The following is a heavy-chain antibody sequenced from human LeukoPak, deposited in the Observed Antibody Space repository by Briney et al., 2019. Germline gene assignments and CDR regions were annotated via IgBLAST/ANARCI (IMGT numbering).Heavy chain of an antibody. Sequence: PSETLSLTCTVSGGSISSSSYYWGWIRQPPGKGLERIGSIYYSGSTYYNPSLKSRVTISVDTSKNQFSLKLSSVTAADTAVYYCARHVFGSGWFPFDYWGQGTLVTVSS. CDR2: IYYSGST. J-gene: IGHJ4*02. CDR3: ARHVFGSGWFPFDY. V-gene: IGHV4-39*01. CDR1: GGSISSSSYY. D-gene: IGHD6-19*01.